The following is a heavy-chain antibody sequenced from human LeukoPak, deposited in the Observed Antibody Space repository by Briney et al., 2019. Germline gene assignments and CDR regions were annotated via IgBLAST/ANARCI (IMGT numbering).Heavy chain of an antibody. CDR2: ISGSAGGT. CDR1: RFTFSTYA. V-gene: IGHV3-23*01. CDR3: TKDPLDY. Sequence: PGGSLRLSCAASRFTFSTYAMSWVRQAPGKGLEWVSGISGSAGGTFYSDSVRGRFTISRDSPKNTLYLQMNSLRVGDTAVYYCTKDPLDYWGQGTLVTVSS. J-gene: IGHJ4*02.